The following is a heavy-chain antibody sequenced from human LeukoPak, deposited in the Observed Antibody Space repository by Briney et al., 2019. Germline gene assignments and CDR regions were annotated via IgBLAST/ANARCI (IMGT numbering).Heavy chain of an antibody. D-gene: IGHD3-10*01. V-gene: IGHV4-34*01. CDR2: INHSGST. Sequence: SETLSLTCAVYGGSFSGYYWSWIRQPPGKGLEWIGEINHSGSTNYNPSLKSRVTISVDASKNQFSLKLSSVTAADTAVHYCARGRYYGSGSYYGAGWFDPWGQGTLVTVSS. CDR3: ARGRYYGSGSYYGAGWFDP. CDR1: GGSFSGYY. J-gene: IGHJ5*02.